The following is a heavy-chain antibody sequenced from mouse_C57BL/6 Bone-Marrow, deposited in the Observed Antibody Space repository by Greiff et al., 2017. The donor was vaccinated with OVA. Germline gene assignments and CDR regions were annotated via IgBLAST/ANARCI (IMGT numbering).Heavy chain of an antibody. CDR2: IYPGSGST. V-gene: IGHV1-55*01. D-gene: IGHD2-1*01. Sequence: QVQLQQPGAELVKPGASVKMSCKASGYTFTSSWITWVKPRPGQGLEWIGDIYPGSGSTNYHEKFKSKATLTVDTSSSTAYMQLSSLASEDSAVYFCAIEDGNYGAYWGHVTLVTVSS. CDR1: GYTFTSSW. CDR3: AIEDGNYGAY. J-gene: IGHJ3*01.